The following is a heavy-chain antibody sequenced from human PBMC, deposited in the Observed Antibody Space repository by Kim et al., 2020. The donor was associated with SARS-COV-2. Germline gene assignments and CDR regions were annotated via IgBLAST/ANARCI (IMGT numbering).Heavy chain of an antibody. CDR2: IYYSGST. CDR1: GGSVSSGSYY. J-gene: IGHJ4*02. D-gene: IGHD6-13*01. Sequence: SETLSLTCTVSGGSVSSGSYYWSWIRQPPGKGLEWIGYIYYSGSTNYNPSLKSRVTISVDTSKNQFSLKLSSVTAADTAVYYCARGGGSSLVDYWGQGT. CDR3: ARGGGSSLVDY. V-gene: IGHV4-61*01.